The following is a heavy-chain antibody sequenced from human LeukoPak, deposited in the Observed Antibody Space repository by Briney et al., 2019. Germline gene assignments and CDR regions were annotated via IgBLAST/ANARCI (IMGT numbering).Heavy chain of an antibody. Sequence: SVKVSCKASGGTFSSYGISWVRQAPGQGLEWMGGIIPIFGTANYAQKFQGRVTITADESTGTAYMELSSLRSEDTAVYYCARLDEYSSSSRYYGMDVWGQGTTVTVSS. V-gene: IGHV1-69*13. CDR2: IIPIFGTA. CDR1: GGTFSSYG. CDR3: ARLDEYSSSSRYYGMDV. J-gene: IGHJ6*02. D-gene: IGHD6-6*01.